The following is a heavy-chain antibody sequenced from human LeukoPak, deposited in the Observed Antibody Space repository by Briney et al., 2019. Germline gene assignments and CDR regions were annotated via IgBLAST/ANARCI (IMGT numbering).Heavy chain of an antibody. CDR1: GFTFDDYG. CDR3: AKAARRFLEWLLTPFDY. V-gene: IGHV3-20*04. CDR2: INWNGGST. Sequence: GGSLRLSCAASGFTFDDYGMSWVRQAPGKGLEWVSGINWNGGSTGYADSVKGRFTISRDNAKNSLYLQMNSLRAEDMALYYCAKAARRFLEWLLTPFDYWGQGTLVTVSS. D-gene: IGHD3-3*01. J-gene: IGHJ4*02.